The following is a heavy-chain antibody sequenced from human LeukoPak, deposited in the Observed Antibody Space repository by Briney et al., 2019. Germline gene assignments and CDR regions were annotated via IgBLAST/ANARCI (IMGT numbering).Heavy chain of an antibody. D-gene: IGHD3-3*01. J-gene: IGHJ4*02. V-gene: IGHV3-23*01. CDR2: ISGSGGKT. CDR3: AKESYVLRFLEWPLGSPLDY. CDR1: GFTFSSYA. Sequence: GGSLRLSGAASGFTFSSYAMNWVRQAPGKGLEWVSVISGSGGKTYYADSVKGRFTISRDNSKNTLYLQINTLRAEDTAVYYCAKESYVLRFLEWPLGSPLDYWGQGTLVTVSS.